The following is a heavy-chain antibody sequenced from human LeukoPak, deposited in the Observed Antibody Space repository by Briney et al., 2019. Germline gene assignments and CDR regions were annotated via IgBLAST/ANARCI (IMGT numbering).Heavy chain of an antibody. CDR2: ISTRSNYV. CDR3: ARAQNWNYGY. Sequence: GGSLRLSCAASGFTFSSYSMNWARQAPGEGLEWVSSISTRSNYVYYADSVKGRFTISRDNAKNSLYLQMNSLRAEDTAVYYCARAQNWNYGYWGQGTVVTVSS. V-gene: IGHV3-21*01. CDR1: GFTFSSYS. D-gene: IGHD1-7*01. J-gene: IGHJ4*02.